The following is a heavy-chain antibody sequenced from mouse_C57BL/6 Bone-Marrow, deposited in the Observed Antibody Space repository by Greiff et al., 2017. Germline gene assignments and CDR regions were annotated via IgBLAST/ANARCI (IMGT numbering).Heavy chain of an antibody. CDR1: GYTFTSYG. Sequence: QVQLKESGAELARPGASVKLSCKASGYTFTSYGISWVKQRTGQGLEWIGEIYPRSGNTYYNEKFKGKATLTADKSSSTAYMELRSLTSEDSAGYFCARPYFDYWGQGTTLTVSS. V-gene: IGHV1-81*01. CDR3: ARPYFDY. J-gene: IGHJ2*01. CDR2: IYPRSGNT.